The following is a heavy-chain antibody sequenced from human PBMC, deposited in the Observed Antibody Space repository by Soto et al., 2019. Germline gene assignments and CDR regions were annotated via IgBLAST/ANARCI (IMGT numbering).Heavy chain of an antibody. CDR3: ARGPSGDKVDY. CDR2: IYNSVNT. J-gene: IGHJ4*02. Sequence: QMQLQESGPGLVEPSQTLSLTCTVSGDSISNGYYTWSWIRQPPGKDLEWIGHIYNSVNTYSNPYLKSRVTISADTSKNQFSLKLSSVTAADTAVYYCARGPSGDKVDYWGQGTLVTVSS. V-gene: IGHV4-30-4*01. D-gene: IGHD3-10*01. CDR1: GDSISNGYYT.